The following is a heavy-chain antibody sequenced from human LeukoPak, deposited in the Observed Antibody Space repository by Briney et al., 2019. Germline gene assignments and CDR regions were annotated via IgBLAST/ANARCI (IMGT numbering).Heavy chain of an antibody. CDR1: GFTFSSYW. V-gene: IGHV3-7*01. D-gene: IGHD3-22*01. CDR2: IKQDRSEK. CDR3: AREIYYDSSGYFD. J-gene: IGHJ4*02. Sequence: PGGSLRLSCAASGFTFSSYWMSWVRQAPGKGLEWVANIKQDRSEKYYVDSVKGRFTISRDNAKNSLYLQMNSLRAEDTAVYYCAREIYYDSSGYFDWGQGTLVTVSS.